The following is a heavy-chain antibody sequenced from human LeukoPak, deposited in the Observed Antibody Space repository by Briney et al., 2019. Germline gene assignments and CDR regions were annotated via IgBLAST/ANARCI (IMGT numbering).Heavy chain of an antibody. Sequence: PGGSLRLSCAASGFTFSSYSMNWVRQAPGKGLEWVSYISSSSSYIYYADSVKGRFTISRDNAKNSLYLRMNSLRAEDTAVYYCARPIAAAGSYDAFDIWGQGTMVTVSS. V-gene: IGHV3-21*05. J-gene: IGHJ3*02. CDR2: ISSSSSYI. CDR1: GFTFSSYS. D-gene: IGHD6-13*01. CDR3: ARPIAAAGSYDAFDI.